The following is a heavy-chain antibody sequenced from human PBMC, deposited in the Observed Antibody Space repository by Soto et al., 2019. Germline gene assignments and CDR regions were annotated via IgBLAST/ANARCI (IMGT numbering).Heavy chain of an antibody. D-gene: IGHD2-15*01. Sequence: QLVEAGGGLVQPGGSLRLSCAASGFTFSDYPMNWVRQAPGKGLEWVSSIRTISSAIYFADSVRGRFIISRDNARNSLYLQMTSLRDEDTAVYYCARETPSFDSWGQGTLVTVSS. J-gene: IGHJ4*02. CDR1: GFTFSDYP. V-gene: IGHV3-48*02. CDR3: ARETPSFDS. CDR2: IRTISSAI.